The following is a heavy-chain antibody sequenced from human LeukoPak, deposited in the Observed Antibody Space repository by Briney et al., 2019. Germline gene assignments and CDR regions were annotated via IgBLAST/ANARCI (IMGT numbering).Heavy chain of an antibody. Sequence: SETLSLTCTVSGGSISSDSYYWAWIRQPPGKGLEWIASIYYSGSTYYNPSLKSRVTISVDTSRNQFSLKLSSVTAADTAVYYCATNREYYYDSSGLDYWGQGTLVTVSS. V-gene: IGHV4-39*07. J-gene: IGHJ4*02. CDR3: ATNREYYYDSSGLDY. CDR1: GGSISSDSYY. CDR2: IYYSGST. D-gene: IGHD3-22*01.